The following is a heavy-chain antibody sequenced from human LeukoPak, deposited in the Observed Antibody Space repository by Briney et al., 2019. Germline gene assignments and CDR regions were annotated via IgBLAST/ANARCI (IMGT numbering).Heavy chain of an antibody. J-gene: IGHJ5*02. CDR1: GGSFSGYY. CDR2: INHSGST. D-gene: IGHD6-13*01. CDR3: ARAAAAGNWFDP. Sequence: PSETLSLTCVVYGGSFSGYYWSWIRQPPGKGLEWIGEINHSGSTNYNPSLKSRVTISVDTSKNQFSLKLSSVTAADTAVYYCARAAAAGNWFDPWGQGTLVTVSS. V-gene: IGHV4-34*01.